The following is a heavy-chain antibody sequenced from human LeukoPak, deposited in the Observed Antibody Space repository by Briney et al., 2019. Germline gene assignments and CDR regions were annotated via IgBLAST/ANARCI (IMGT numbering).Heavy chain of an antibody. V-gene: IGHV1-2*02. J-gene: IGHJ4*02. D-gene: IGHD3-22*01. Sequence: SVKVSRKCSGYTFTCHYMHWVRQPPAQGLEWMGWINPSSGDTKYAQKFQGSVTMTRDTSISTAYMELTRLRSNDTAVYFCVYYCDMGDYWGQGTLVTVSS. CDR1: GYTFTCHY. CDR3: VYYCDMGDY. CDR2: INPSSGDT.